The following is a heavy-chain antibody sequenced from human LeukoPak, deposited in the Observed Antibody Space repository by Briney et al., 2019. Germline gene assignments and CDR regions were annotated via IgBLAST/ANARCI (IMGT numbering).Heavy chain of an antibody. V-gene: IGHV3-23*01. CDR1: GFTVSSNY. CDR2: LTGSGATT. J-gene: IGHJ3*02. Sequence: GGSLRLSCAASGFTVSSNYMSWVRQAPGRGLEWVSGLTGSGATTYYAGSVEGRFTISRDNSEKTLYLQMNSLRAEDTASYYCAKPVTAASLGAFDIWGQGTMVTVSS. CDR3: AKPVTAASLGAFDI. D-gene: IGHD2-21*02.